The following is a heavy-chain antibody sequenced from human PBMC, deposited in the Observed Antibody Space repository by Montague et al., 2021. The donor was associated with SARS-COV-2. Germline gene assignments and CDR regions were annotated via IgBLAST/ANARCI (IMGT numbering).Heavy chain of an antibody. CDR2: IYYSGST. J-gene: IGHJ6*02. CDR1: GGPITSSSYY. V-gene: IGHV4-39*01. CDR3: VSLWKYGSGSHYAPWDYYNYGVDV. D-gene: IGHD3-10*01. Sequence: SETLSLTCSVSGGPITSSSYYWGWIRQSPDKGLEWIGNIYYSGSTYYNPSLKSQVTISVDTSKYQFSLKLSSVTAADTAVYYCVSLWKYGSGSHYAPWDYYNYGVDVWGQGTTVTVSS.